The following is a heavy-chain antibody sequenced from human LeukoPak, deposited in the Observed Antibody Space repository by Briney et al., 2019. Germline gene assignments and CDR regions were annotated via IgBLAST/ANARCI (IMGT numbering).Heavy chain of an antibody. CDR1: GYTFTSYY. CDR3: ARGARVLKYCSGGSCYESNWFDP. Sequence: ASVKVSCKASGYTFTSYYMHWVRQAPGQGLEWMGIINPSGGSTSYAQKFQGRVTMTRDTSTSTVYMELGSLRSEDTAVYYCARGARVLKYCSGGSCYESNWFDPWGQGTLVTVSS. V-gene: IGHV1-46*01. J-gene: IGHJ5*02. CDR2: INPSGGST. D-gene: IGHD2-15*01.